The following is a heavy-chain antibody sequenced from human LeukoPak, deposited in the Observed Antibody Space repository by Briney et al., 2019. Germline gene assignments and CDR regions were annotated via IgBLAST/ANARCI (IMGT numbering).Heavy chain of an antibody. CDR1: GFTFSDYY. CDR3: ARRELKEEYYYGSGSYFVDYFDY. CDR2: ISSSGSTI. D-gene: IGHD3-10*01. V-gene: IGHV3-11*01. J-gene: IGHJ4*02. Sequence: GGSLRLPCAASGFTFSDYYMSWLRQAPGKGRVGVSYISSSGSTIYYADAVKGRFTISRDNDKHSLYLQMNSLRAEDTAVYYCARRELKEEYYYGSGSYFVDYFDYGGQGTLVTVSS.